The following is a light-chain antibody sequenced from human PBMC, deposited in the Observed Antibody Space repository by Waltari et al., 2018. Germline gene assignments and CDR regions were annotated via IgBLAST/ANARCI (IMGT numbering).Light chain of an antibody. CDR2: HAS. CDR1: QSISTN. CDR3: QQYNNWPWT. J-gene: IGKJ1*01. Sequence: IEMTQSPATLPVSPGERATLSCRASQSISTNLAWYQKKPGQAPRLLMYHASTRATGIPARFSGSGSATEFTLTISSLQSEDFAVYHCQQYNNWPWTFGQGTKVEIK. V-gene: IGKV3-15*01.